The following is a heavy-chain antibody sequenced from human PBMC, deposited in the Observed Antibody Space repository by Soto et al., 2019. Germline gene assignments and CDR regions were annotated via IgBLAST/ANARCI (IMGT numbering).Heavy chain of an antibody. D-gene: IGHD3-10*01. CDR3: AKDRSYYGSGSYYNEYYFDY. CDR1: GFTFSSYG. Sequence: GGSLRLSCAASGFTFSSYGMHWVRQAPGKGLEWVAVISYDGSNKYYADSVKGRFTISRDNSKNTLYLQMNSLRAEDTAVYYCAKDRSYYGSGSYYNEYYFDYWGQGTLVTVSS. CDR2: ISYDGSNK. V-gene: IGHV3-30*18. J-gene: IGHJ4*02.